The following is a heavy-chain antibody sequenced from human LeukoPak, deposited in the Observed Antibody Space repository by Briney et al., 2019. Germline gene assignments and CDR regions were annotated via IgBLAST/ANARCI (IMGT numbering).Heavy chain of an antibody. Sequence: PGGSLRLSCAASGFTVGSKYMSWVRQAPGKGLEWVSAISGSGGSTYYADSVKGRFTISRDNSKNTLYLQMNSLRAEDTAVYYCAKESSGGWYFDYWGQGTLVTVSS. CDR3: AKESSGGWYFDY. CDR1: GFTVGSKY. CDR2: ISGSGGST. D-gene: IGHD6-19*01. V-gene: IGHV3-23*01. J-gene: IGHJ4*02.